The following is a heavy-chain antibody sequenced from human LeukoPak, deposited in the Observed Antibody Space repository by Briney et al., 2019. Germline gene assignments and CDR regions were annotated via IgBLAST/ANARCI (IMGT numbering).Heavy chain of an antibody. CDR2: ISGYNGNT. Sequence: ASVTVSFTASGYTFTSYGISWVRQAPGQALEWMGWISGYNGNTNYAQNLQGRVTMTTDTSTSTAYMELRSLRSDDTAVYYCARHYCSGGSCCSKWFDPWGQGTLVTVSS. D-gene: IGHD2-15*01. CDR3: ARHYCSGGSCCSKWFDP. CDR1: GYTFTSYG. V-gene: IGHV1-18*01. J-gene: IGHJ5*02.